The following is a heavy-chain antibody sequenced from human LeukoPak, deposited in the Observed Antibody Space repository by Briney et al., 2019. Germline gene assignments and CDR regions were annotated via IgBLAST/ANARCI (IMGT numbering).Heavy chain of an antibody. Sequence: SETLSLTCTVSGGSISSGGYYWGWIRQHPGKGLEWIGHIYYSGSAYYNPSLKSRVTISVDTSKNQFSLKLSSVTAADTAVYYCAREFSSGYYGMDVWGQGTTVTVSS. CDR2: IYYSGSA. J-gene: IGHJ6*02. V-gene: IGHV4-31*03. CDR1: GGSISSGGYY. D-gene: IGHD3-22*01. CDR3: AREFSSGYYGMDV.